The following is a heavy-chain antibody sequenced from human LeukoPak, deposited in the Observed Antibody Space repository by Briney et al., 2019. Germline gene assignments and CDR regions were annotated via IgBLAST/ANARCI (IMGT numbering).Heavy chain of an antibody. CDR3: ARDKQWLVRTSRGLFDY. CDR2: ISSSSSYI. CDR1: GFTFSSYG. J-gene: IGHJ4*02. V-gene: IGHV3-21*01. Sequence: PGRSLRLSCAASGFTFSSYGMHWVRQAPGKGLEWVSSISSSSSYIYYADSVKGRSTISRDNAKNSLYLQMNSLRAEDTAVYYCARDKQWLVRTSRGLFDYWGQGTLVTVSS. D-gene: IGHD6-19*01.